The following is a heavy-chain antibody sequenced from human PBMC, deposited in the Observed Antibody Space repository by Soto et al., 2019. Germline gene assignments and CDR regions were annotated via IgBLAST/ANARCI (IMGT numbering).Heavy chain of an antibody. CDR1: GFTFSDYD. J-gene: IGHJ6*02. D-gene: IGHD7-27*01. Sequence: GGSLRLSCAASGFTFSDYDMSWFRQAPGKGLEWVSYITPSGTTIYYADSVKGRFTISRDNAKNSLYLQMNSLKAEDTAVYYCARNGGTFDPWGQGTTVTVSS. CDR2: ITPSGTTI. CDR3: ARNGGTFDP. V-gene: IGHV3-11*01.